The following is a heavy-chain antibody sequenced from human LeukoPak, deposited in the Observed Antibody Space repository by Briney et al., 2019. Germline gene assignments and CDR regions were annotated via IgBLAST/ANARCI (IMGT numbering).Heavy chain of an antibody. D-gene: IGHD7-27*01. J-gene: IGHJ4*02. CDR3: AKDRGGLGIEYYFDY. V-gene: IGHV3-9*01. CDR2: ISWNSGSM. Sequence: GGSLRLSCAASGFTFDDYAMHWVRQAPGKGLEWVSGISWNSGSMGYADSVKGRLTISRDNAKNSLYLQMNSLRAEDTALYYCAKDRGGLGIEYYFDYWGQGTLVTVSS. CDR1: GFTFDDYA.